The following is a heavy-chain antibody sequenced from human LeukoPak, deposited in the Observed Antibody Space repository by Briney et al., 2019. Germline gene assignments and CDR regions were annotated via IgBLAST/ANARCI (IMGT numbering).Heavy chain of an antibody. D-gene: IGHD4-11*01. CDR2: ISSSSSLI. CDR3: ARMPSYSNYAYYFIDV. CDR1: GFTFSSYR. Sequence: GGSLRLSCAASGFTFSSYRMNWVRQAPGKGLEWVSSISSSSSLIKYADSEKGRFTISRDNAKNSLYLQMNSLRAEDTAVYYCARMPSYSNYAYYFIDVWGKGTTVTVSS. V-gene: IGHV3-21*01. J-gene: IGHJ6*03.